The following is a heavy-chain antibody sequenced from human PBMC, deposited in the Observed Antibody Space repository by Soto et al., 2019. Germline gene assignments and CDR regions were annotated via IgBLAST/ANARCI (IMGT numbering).Heavy chain of an antibody. J-gene: IGHJ5*02. CDR2: ISTNSGHT. CDR1: GYTFTNYG. CDR3: AREEYPQVDH. V-gene: IGHV1-18*04. Sequence: QVQLVQSGTEVKKPGASVKVSCKASGYTFTNYGITWVRQAPGQGLEWMGWISTNSGHTDYAQKFRGRVTMTTDISTTTAYMDLRSLRADDTSVYSCAREEYPQVDHWGQGTLVTVSS.